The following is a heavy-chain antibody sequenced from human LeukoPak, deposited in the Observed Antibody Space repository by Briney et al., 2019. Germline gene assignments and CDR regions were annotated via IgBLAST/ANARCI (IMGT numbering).Heavy chain of an antibody. J-gene: IGHJ4*02. Sequence: PSETLSLTCAVYGGSFSGYYWSWIRQPPGKGLEWIGEINHSGSTDYNPSLKSRVTISVDTSKNQFSLKLSSVTAADTAVYYCARATYFVYYDFWSGYPGGYYFDYWGQGTLVTVSS. CDR2: INHSGST. D-gene: IGHD3-3*01. V-gene: IGHV4-34*01. CDR1: GGSFSGYY. CDR3: ARATYFVYYDFWSGYPGGYYFDY.